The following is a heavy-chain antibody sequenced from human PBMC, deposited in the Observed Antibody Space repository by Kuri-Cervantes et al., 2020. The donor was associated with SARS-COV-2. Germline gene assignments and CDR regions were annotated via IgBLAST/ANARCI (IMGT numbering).Heavy chain of an antibody. CDR1: GYTFTYRY. Sequence: SVKVSCKASGYTFTYRYLHWVRQAPRQALEWMGWITPFNGNTNYAQKFQDRVTITRDRSMSTAYMELSSLRSEDTAMYYCARGGGVEMATITDWGQGNLVHVAS. CDR3: ARGGGVEMATITD. D-gene: IGHD5-24*01. V-gene: IGHV1-45*03. J-gene: IGHJ4*01. CDR2: ITPFNGNT.